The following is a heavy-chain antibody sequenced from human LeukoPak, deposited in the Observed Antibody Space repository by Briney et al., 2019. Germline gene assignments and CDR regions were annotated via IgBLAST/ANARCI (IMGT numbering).Heavy chain of an antibody. V-gene: IGHV3-64*02. Sequence: GSLRLSCAASGFTFSSYAMHWVRQAPGRGLEYVSAISGNGGRTYYADSVKGRFTISRDNSKNTLYLQMGSLRAEDMAVYYCARWFYYASGSYGLDVWGQGTTVTVSS. D-gene: IGHD3-10*01. CDR3: ARWFYYASGSYGLDV. CDR2: ISGNGGRT. J-gene: IGHJ6*02. CDR1: GFTFSSYA.